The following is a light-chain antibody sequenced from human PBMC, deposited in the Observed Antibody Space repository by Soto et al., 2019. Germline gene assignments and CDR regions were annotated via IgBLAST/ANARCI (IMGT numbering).Light chain of an antibody. Sequence: EIVLTQSPGTLSLSPGERATLSCRASQSVNSNYLAWYQQKPGQSPRLLMYGASSRATGIPDRFSGSGSGTDSTCTNSTLEPEDFAVYSAQQYDKPPRTFGQGTKVEIK. CDR3: QQYDKPPRT. V-gene: IGKV3-20*01. CDR1: QSVNSNY. CDR2: GAS. J-gene: IGKJ1*01.